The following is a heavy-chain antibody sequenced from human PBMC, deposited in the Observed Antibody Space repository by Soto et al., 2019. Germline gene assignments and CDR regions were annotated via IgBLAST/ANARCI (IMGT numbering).Heavy chain of an antibody. J-gene: IGHJ4*02. V-gene: IGHV1-18*01. Sequence: QAQLVQSGGEVKKPGASVKVSCRASGYTFTSYGYAWVRQAPGQGLECMGWISAYNGDTNYAQKFQDRVTLTTDTSTTTAHMELRNLGSDDTAVYYCARSGAYCTSITCLFDSFWGLGTLVTVSS. D-gene: IGHD2-8*01. CDR1: GYTFTSYG. CDR2: ISAYNGDT. CDR3: ARSGAYCTSITCLFDSF.